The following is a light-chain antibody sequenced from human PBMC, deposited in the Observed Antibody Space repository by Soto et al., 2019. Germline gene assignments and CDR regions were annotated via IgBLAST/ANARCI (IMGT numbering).Light chain of an antibody. V-gene: IGKV3-11*01. CDR3: QQRSNWPRST. J-gene: IGKJ4*01. CDR2: DAS. CDR1: QSVSSY. Sequence: EIVLTQSPATLSLSPGERATLSCRASQSVSSYLAWYQQKPGQAPRLLIYDASNRASGIPARFSGSGSGTDITLTINSLEPEDFAVYYCQQRSNWPRSTFGGGTKVEIK.